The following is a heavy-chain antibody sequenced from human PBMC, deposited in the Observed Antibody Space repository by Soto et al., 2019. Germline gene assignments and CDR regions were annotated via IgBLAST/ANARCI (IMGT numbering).Heavy chain of an antibody. CDR3: ARVPPNDNWFDP. J-gene: IGHJ5*02. CDR2: IYYLGST. V-gene: IGHV4-61*08. Sequence: SETLSLTCTVSGGSINSGDFHWSWLRQHPGKGLEWIGHIYYLGSTNYNPSLKSRVTISVDTSKNQFSLKLSSVTAADTAVYYCARVPPNDNWFDPWGQGTLVTVSS. CDR1: GGSINSGDFH.